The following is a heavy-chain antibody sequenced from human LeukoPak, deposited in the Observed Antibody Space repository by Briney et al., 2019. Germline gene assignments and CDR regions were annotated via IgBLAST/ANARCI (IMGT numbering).Heavy chain of an antibody. D-gene: IGHD1-26*01. CDR2: VHLSGAS. J-gene: IGHJ4*02. CDR1: GGSILSTNW. V-gene: IGHV4-4*02. Sequence: PSGTLSLTCAVSGGSILSTNWWSWVRQPPGKGLEWIGEVHLSGASNYNPSLKSRVSMSIDKSRNHLSLELTSVTAADTAIYYCARESGAFSPLGFWGQGTLVTVSS. CDR3: ARESGAFSPLGF.